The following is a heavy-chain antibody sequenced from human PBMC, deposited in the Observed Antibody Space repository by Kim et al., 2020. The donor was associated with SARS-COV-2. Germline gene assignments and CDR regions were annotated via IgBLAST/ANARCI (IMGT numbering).Heavy chain of an antibody. J-gene: IGHJ4*02. V-gene: IGHV2-5*01. D-gene: IGHD2-8*02. CDR3: AHTLVGGFDY. Sequence: DKRYSPSLKSRLTITKDTSKNQVVLTMTNMDPVDTATYYCAHTLVGGFDYWGQGTLVTVSS. CDR2: DK.